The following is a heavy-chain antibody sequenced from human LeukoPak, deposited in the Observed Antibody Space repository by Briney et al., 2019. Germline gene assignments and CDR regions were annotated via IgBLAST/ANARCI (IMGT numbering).Heavy chain of an antibody. CDR1: GFNVRTNF. D-gene: IGHD4/OR15-4a*01. J-gene: IGHJ4*02. Sequence: GGSLRLSCVTSGFNVRTNFMSWVRQAPGKGLEWVSVIHSGGDTCYADSVKGRFTISRDNSENTVYLQMSSLRAEDTAVYYCARGDYGKGVYDHWGQGTLVTVSS. CDR2: IHSGGDT. V-gene: IGHV3-66*01. CDR3: ARGDYGKGVYDH.